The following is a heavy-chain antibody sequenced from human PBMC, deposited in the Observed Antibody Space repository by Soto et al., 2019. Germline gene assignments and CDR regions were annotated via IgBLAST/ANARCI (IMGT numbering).Heavy chain of an antibody. D-gene: IGHD3-10*01. V-gene: IGHV1-18*04. CDR2: ISAYNGNT. J-gene: IGHJ3*02. Sequence: GASLNVSFKASGYTFTIYFIILFLHSPGQGLELMGWISAYNGNTNYAQKLQGRVTMTTDTSTSTAYMEMGSLRSDDTAVYSCARDINRQTLTNHDGFDIWGKWKLVNVSS. CDR1: GYTFTIYF. CDR3: ARDINRQTLTNHDGFDI.